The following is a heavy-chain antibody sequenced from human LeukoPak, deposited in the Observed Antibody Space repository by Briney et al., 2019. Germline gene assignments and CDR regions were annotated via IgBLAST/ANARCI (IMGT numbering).Heavy chain of an antibody. CDR3: ATFDSSGLNWFDP. V-gene: IGHV1-69-2*01. D-gene: IGHD3-22*01. Sequence: ASVKVSCKASGYTFTDYYIHWVQQAPGKGLEWMVRVDPEDGETIYAEKFQGRVTITADTSTDTAYMELSSLRSEDTAVYYCATFDSSGLNWFDPWGQGTLVTVSS. CDR1: GYTFTDYY. CDR2: VDPEDGET. J-gene: IGHJ5*02.